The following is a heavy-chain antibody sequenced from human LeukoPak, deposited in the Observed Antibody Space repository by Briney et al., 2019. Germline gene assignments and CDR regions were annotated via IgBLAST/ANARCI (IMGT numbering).Heavy chain of an antibody. D-gene: IGHD3-10*01. CDR1: GYTFTGYY. Sequence: ASVKVSCKASGYTFTGYYMHWVRQAPGQGLEWMERINPNSGGTNYAQKFQGRVTMTRDTSISTAYMELSRLRSDDTAVYYCARDRETYGSGSYYIDYWGQGTLVTVSS. CDR2: INPNSGGT. J-gene: IGHJ4*02. V-gene: IGHV1-2*06. CDR3: ARDRETYGSGSYYIDY.